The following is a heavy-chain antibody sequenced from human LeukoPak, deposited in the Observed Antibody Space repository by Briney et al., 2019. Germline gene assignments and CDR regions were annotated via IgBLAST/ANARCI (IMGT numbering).Heavy chain of an antibody. CDR1: GFIFSNYA. Sequence: GGSLRLSCAASGFIFSNYAMSWVRQAPGKGLEWVSAISNSGGSTYYADSVKGRFTISRDNSKNTLYLQMNSLRAEDTAVYYCARDYREYQLLLGDWGQGTLVTVSS. CDR3: ARDYREYQLLLGD. J-gene: IGHJ4*02. V-gene: IGHV3-23*01. D-gene: IGHD2-2*01. CDR2: ISNSGGST.